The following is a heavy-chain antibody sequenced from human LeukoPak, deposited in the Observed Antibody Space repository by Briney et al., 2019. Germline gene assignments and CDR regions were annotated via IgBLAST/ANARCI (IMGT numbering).Heavy chain of an antibody. V-gene: IGHV1-69*13. CDR3: ATKYYDSGAHLDDAFDI. CDR2: IIPIFGTA. J-gene: IGHJ3*02. CDR1: GGTFSSYA. D-gene: IGHD3-22*01. Sequence: ASVKVSCKASGGTFSSYAISWVRQAPGQGLEWMGGIIPIFGTANYAQKFQGRVTITADESTSTAYMELSSLRSEDTAVYYCATKYYDSGAHLDDAFDIWGQGTMVTVSS.